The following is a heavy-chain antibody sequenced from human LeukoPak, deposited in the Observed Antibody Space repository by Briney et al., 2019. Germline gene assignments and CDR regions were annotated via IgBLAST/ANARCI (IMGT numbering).Heavy chain of an antibody. Sequence: SGGSLSLSCAPSGFSFSTYGMQWVRQAPDKGLEWVAVIWYDGSNKYYADCVKGRITISRDSSKNTQYLQMNGLSAEYTALYYCAKDLKPFYYDSSGYYYEYYFDYWGQGTLVTVSS. CDR1: GFSFSTYG. D-gene: IGHD3-22*01. CDR3: AKDLKPFYYDSSGYYYEYYFDY. J-gene: IGHJ4*02. CDR2: IWYDGSNK. V-gene: IGHV3-33*06.